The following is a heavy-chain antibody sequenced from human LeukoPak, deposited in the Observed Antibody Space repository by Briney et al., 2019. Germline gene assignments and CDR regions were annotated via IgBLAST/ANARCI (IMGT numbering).Heavy chain of an antibody. V-gene: IGHV3-23*01. CDR2: MSSSDDGR. CDR1: GFSFSSYA. CDR3: AKAPVTSCRGAFCYPFDY. J-gene: IGHJ4*02. D-gene: IGHD2-15*01. Sequence: QPGGSLRLSCATSGFSFSSYAMSWVRQAPGKGLEWVSAMSSSDDGRYYAASVRGRLTISRDTSRSTLYLQMNSLRAEDAAVYYCAKAPVTSCRGAFCYPFDYWGQGTLVTVSS.